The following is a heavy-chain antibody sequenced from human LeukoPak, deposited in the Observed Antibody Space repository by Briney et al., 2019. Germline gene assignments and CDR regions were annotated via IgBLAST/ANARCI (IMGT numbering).Heavy chain of an antibody. D-gene: IGHD4-17*01. CDR2: ISSSSSYI. J-gene: IGHJ4*02. V-gene: IGHV3-21*01. Sequence: PGGSLRLSCAASGFTFSSYSMNWVRQAPGKGLEWVSSISSSSSYIYYADSVKGRFTISRDNAKNSLYLQMSSLRIEDTAVYHCAKDDGDYYWGQGTLVTVSS. CDR1: GFTFSSYS. CDR3: AKDDGDYY.